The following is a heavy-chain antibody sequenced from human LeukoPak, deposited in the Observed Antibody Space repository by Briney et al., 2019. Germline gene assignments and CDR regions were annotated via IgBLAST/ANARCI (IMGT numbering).Heavy chain of an antibody. Sequence: SETLSLTCTVSGGSISGYYWGWIRQSPGKGLEWIGYIHSSGSTNYNASLNSRLTISVDTSKNQFSLKLTSVTATDTAVYYCARRLRLSSSWAYFDFWGQGTPVTVFS. V-gene: IGHV4-59*08. CDR2: IHSSGST. CDR1: GGSISGYY. CDR3: ARRLRLSSSWAYFDF. D-gene: IGHD6-13*01. J-gene: IGHJ4*02.